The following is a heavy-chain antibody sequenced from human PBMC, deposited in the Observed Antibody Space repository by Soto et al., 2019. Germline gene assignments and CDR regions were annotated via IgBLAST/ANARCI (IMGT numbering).Heavy chain of an antibody. J-gene: IGHJ5*02. CDR1: GFNFNSYT. CDR3: AREGNGWYFWFDP. Sequence: PGGSLRLSCAASGFNFNSYTMNWVRQAPGKGLEWVSSISSSSSYIYYADSVKGRFTISRDNAKNSLYLQMNSLRAEDTAVYYCAREGNGWYFWFDPWGQGTLVTVSS. V-gene: IGHV3-21*01. CDR2: ISSSSSYI. D-gene: IGHD6-19*01.